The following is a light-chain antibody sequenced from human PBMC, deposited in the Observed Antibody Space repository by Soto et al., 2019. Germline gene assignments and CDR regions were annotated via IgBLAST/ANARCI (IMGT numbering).Light chain of an antibody. CDR1: QSIRSNY. V-gene: IGKV3-20*01. J-gene: IGKJ4*01. Sequence: ELVLTQSPGTLSLSPGERATLSCRASQSIRSNYSAWYQQQPGQALRLLIDDASSSATSIPDRCSGGGSATDFNLTRSRLEPADFAAYCCQQFSSYPLTFGGGTKVEIK. CDR2: DAS. CDR3: QQFSSYPLT.